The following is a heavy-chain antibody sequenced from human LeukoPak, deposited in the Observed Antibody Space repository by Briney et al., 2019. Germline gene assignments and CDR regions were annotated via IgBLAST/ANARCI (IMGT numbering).Heavy chain of an antibody. CDR1: AFTFSDYA. V-gene: IGHV3-21*01. Sequence: GGSLRLSCAASAFTFSDYAMTWLRQAPGKGLEWVSSISDSGNFIYYADSVKGRFTISRDNAKNSLYLQMNSLRAEDTAVYYCAAGCSGGSCYFDYWGQGTLVTVAS. D-gene: IGHD2-15*01. CDR3: AAGCSGGSCYFDY. J-gene: IGHJ4*02. CDR2: ISDSGNFI.